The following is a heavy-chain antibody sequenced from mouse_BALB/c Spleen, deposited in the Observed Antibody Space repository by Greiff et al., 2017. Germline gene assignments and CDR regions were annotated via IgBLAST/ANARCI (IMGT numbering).Heavy chain of an antibody. CDR3: ARQRWDVFDY. V-gene: IGHV5-6-2*01. D-gene: IGHD4-1*01. J-gene: IGHJ2*01. Sequence: EVKLQESGGGLVKLGGSLKLSCAASGFTFSSYYMSWVRQTPEKRLELVAAINSNGGSTYYPDTVKGRFTISRDNAKNTLYLQMSSLKSEDTALYYCARQRWDVFDYWGQGTTLTVSS. CDR1: GFTFSSYY. CDR2: INSNGGST.